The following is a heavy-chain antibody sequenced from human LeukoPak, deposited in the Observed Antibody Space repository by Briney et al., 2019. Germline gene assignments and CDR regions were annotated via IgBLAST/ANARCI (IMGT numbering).Heavy chain of an antibody. CDR1: GFIFSNYA. V-gene: IGHV3-23*01. J-gene: IGHJ3*02. Sequence: GGSLRLSCAASGFIFSNYAMSWVRQAPGKGLEWVSAITGSGGSTYYADSVKGRFTISRENAKNSLYLQMNSLRAGDTAVYYCARSSVSFGDAFDIWGQGTMVTVSS. CDR3: ARSSVSFGDAFDI. D-gene: IGHD6-19*01. CDR2: ITGSGGST.